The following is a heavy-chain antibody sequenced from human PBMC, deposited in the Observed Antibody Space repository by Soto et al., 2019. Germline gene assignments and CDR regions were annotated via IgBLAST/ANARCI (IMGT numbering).Heavy chain of an antibody. CDR2: IKQVGSEK. CDR1: GFTFSSYW. J-gene: IGHJ3*02. Sequence: GGSLRLSCAASGFTFSSYWMSWVRQAPGKGREWVANIKQVGSEKYYVDSVKGRFTISRDNAKNSLYLQMNSLRAEDTAVYDCARGSSNIVVVVAAKGDAFDIWGQGTMVTVSS. V-gene: IGHV3-7*01. D-gene: IGHD2-15*01. CDR3: ARGSSNIVVVVAAKGDAFDI.